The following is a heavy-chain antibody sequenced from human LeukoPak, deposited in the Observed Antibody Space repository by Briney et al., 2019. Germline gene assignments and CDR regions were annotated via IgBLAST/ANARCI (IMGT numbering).Heavy chain of an antibody. D-gene: IGHD3-3*01. CDR2: IYTSGST. V-gene: IGHV4-4*07. J-gene: IGHJ6*03. CDR3: ARDIIRAPYDFTYYYYYMDV. Sequence: PSETLSLTCTASGGSISSYYWSWIRQPAGKGLEWIGRIYTSGSTNYNPSLKSRVTMSVDTSKNQFSLKLSSVTAADTAVYYCARDIIRAPYDFTYYYYYMDVWGKGTTVTVSS. CDR1: GGSISSYY.